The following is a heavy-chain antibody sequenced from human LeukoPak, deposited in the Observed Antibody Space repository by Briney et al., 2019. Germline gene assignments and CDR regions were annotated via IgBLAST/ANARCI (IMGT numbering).Heavy chain of an antibody. CDR2: IYTSGNT. CDR3: ARQGVATAIDY. J-gene: IGHJ4*02. V-gene: IGHV4-4*07. D-gene: IGHD2-21*02. Sequence: SETLSLTCTVSGGSISNYFWSWIRQPAGKGLEWIGHIYTSGNTNYNPSLKSRVTMSVDTSKNLFALKLSSVTAADTAVYYCARQGVATAIDYWGQGTLVTVSS. CDR1: GGSISNYF.